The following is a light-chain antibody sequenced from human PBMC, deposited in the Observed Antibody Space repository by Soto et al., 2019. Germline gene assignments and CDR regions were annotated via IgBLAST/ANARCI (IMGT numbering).Light chain of an antibody. CDR1: QSINSD. V-gene: IGKV3-11*01. CDR3: QQSTNWPRLT. CDR2: AAS. Sequence: ELLMTQSPATLSLSPGDTTRLSCRDSQSINSDVAWYQQKPGQAPRLIIYAASNRATGIPARFSGSGSGTDFTLTISSLEPEDFAVYYCQQSTNWPRLTCGGGTKVDIK. J-gene: IGKJ4*01.